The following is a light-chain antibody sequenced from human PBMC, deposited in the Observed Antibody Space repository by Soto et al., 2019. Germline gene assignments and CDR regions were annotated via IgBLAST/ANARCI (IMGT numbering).Light chain of an antibody. Sequence: EVVLTQSPGTLSLSPGEIATLSCRASQSVSSSYLAWYQQKPGQAPRLLIYAASARATGIPARFSGSGSGTEFTLTISSLQSEDFAVYYCQQYDNWPPITFGQGTRLEIK. CDR1: QSVSSSY. CDR2: AAS. V-gene: IGKV3-15*01. J-gene: IGKJ5*01. CDR3: QQYDNWPPIT.